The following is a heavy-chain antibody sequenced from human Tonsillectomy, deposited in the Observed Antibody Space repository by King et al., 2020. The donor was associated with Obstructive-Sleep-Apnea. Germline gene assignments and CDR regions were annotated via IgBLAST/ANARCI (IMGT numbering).Heavy chain of an antibody. CDR1: GFTFDDYT. CDR3: AFGGTGYVVY. J-gene: IGHJ4*02. Sequence: VQLVESGGVVVQPGGSLRLSCAASGFTFDDYTMHWVRQAPGKGLEWVSLISWDGGSTYYADSVKGRFTISRDNTKNSLYLQMHSLRTEDTALYYCAFGGTGYVVYWGQGTLVTVSS. D-gene: IGHD3-10*01. V-gene: IGHV3-43*01. CDR2: ISWDGGST.